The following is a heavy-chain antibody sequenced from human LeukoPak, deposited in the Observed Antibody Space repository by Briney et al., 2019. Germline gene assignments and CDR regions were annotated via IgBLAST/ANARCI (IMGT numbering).Heavy chain of an antibody. V-gene: IGHV3-23*01. CDR1: GFTFSSYA. Sequence: GGSLRLSCAASGFTFSSYAMSWVRQAPGKGLEWVPAISGSGGSTYYADSVKGRFTISRDNSKNTLYLQMNSLRAEDTAVYYCAKDAVTIFGVVIAPYYYYGMDVWGQGTTVTVSS. CDR2: ISGSGGST. J-gene: IGHJ6*02. CDR3: AKDAVTIFGVVIAPYYYYGMDV. D-gene: IGHD3-3*01.